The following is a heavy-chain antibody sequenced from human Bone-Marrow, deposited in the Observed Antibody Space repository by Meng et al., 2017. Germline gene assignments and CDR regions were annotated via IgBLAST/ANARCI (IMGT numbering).Heavy chain of an antibody. CDR3: ARDSPLGEADY. Sequence: GESLKISCAASGFTFSSYGMHWVRQAPGKGLEWVAVIWYDGSNKYYADSVKGRFTISRDNSKNTLYLQVNSLRAEDTAVYYCARDSPLGEADYWGQGTLVTVSS. CDR2: IWYDGSNK. J-gene: IGHJ4*02. CDR1: GFTFSSYG. D-gene: IGHD3-10*01. V-gene: IGHV3-33*01.